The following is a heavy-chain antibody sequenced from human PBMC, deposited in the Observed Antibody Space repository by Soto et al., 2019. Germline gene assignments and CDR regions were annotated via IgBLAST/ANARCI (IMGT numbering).Heavy chain of an antibody. CDR3: ARDSGRTGSDFDF. Sequence: GGSLRLSCAASGFSFSTYSMNWVRQTPERGLEWVSYIGTSSGTIYYRDSVRGRFTISRDNAKNSVYLQMNSLRDEDTAVYYCARDSGRTGSDFDFWGQGTLVTVSS. D-gene: IGHD1-1*01. CDR1: GFSFSTYS. CDR2: IGTSSGTI. J-gene: IGHJ4*02. V-gene: IGHV3-48*02.